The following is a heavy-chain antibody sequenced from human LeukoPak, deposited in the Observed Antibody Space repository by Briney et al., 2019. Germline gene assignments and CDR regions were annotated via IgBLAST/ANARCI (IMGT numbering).Heavy chain of an antibody. J-gene: IGHJ6*03. Sequence: GGSLRLSCAASGFTFSSYSMNWVRQAPGKGLEWVSSISSSSSYIYYADSVKGRFTISRDNAKNSLYLQMNSLRAEDTAVYYCARGGSGSYYYYYYYMDVWGKGTTVTVSS. CDR2: ISSSSSYI. D-gene: IGHD5-12*01. CDR3: ARGGSGSYYYYYYYMDV. CDR1: GFTFSSYS. V-gene: IGHV3-21*01.